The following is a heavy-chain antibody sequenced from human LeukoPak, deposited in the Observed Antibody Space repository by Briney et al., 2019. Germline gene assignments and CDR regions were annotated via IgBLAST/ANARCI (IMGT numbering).Heavy chain of an antibody. Sequence: ASVKVSCKASGYTFTSYGISWVRQAPGQGLEWMGWISAYNGNTNHAQKLQGRVTMTTDTSTSTAYMELRSLRSDDTAVYYCARDRRNYGSGSYLSFDPWGQGTLVTVSS. CDR2: ISAYNGNT. J-gene: IGHJ5*02. D-gene: IGHD3-10*01. CDR1: GYTFTSYG. V-gene: IGHV1-18*01. CDR3: ARDRRNYGSGSYLSFDP.